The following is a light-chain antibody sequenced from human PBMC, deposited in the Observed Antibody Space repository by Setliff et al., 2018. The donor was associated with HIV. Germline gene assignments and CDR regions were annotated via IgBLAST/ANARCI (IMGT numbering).Light chain of an antibody. V-gene: IGLV2-23*02. CDR2: DVK. CDR1: SSDVGGYNY. CDR3: CSYAGSGAG. Sequence: QSVLTQPASVSGSPGQSITLSCTGTSSDVGGYNYVSWYQQHPDKAPKLMISDVKNRPSGVSDRLSGSKSVNTASLTISALQAEDEADYYCCSYAGSGAGFGAGTKVTV. J-gene: IGLJ1*01.